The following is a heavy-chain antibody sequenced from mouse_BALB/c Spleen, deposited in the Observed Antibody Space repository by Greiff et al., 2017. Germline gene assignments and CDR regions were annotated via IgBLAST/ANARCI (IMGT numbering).Heavy chain of an antibody. Sequence: VQLVESGGGLVKPGGSLTLSCAASGFTFSSYAMSWVRQSPEKRLEWVAEISSGGSYTYYPDTVTGRFTISRDNAKNTLYLEMSSLRSEDTAMYYCARGYYGNYRYFDYWGQGTTLTVSS. CDR3: ARGYYGNYRYFDY. CDR1: GFTFSSYA. CDR2: ISSGGSYT. J-gene: IGHJ2*01. D-gene: IGHD2-1*01. V-gene: IGHV5-9-4*01.